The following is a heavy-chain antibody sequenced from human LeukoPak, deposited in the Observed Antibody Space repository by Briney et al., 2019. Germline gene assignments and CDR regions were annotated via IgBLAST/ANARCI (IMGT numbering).Heavy chain of an antibody. D-gene: IGHD2-8*01. J-gene: IGHJ4*02. CDR3: AKLMDGINDY. V-gene: IGHV3-23*01. CDR1: GFTVSRNS. Sequence: SGGSLRLSCAASGFTVSRNSMRWVRQAPGKGLEWVSAISGSGGSTYYADSVKGRFTISRDNSKNTLYLQMNSLRAEDTAVYYCAKLMDGINDYWGQGTLVTVSS. CDR2: ISGSGGST.